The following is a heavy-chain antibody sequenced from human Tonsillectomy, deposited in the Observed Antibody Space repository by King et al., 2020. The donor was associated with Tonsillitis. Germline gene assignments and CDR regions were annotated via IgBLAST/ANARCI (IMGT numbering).Heavy chain of an antibody. Sequence: VQLVQSGGGLVQPGGSLRLSCAASGFSVSSNYMNWVRQVPGKGLEWVSLIYSGGSTYHADSVKGRFTIFRDKSKYTLYLQMNSLRAEDTAVYYCARENRGYNYDSTLRSGSYYYDMDVWGKGTTVTVSS. D-gene: IGHD3-22*01. CDR2: IYSGGST. CDR3: ARENRGYNYDSTLRSGSYYYDMDV. J-gene: IGHJ6*03. V-gene: IGHV3-66*01. CDR1: GFSVSSNY.